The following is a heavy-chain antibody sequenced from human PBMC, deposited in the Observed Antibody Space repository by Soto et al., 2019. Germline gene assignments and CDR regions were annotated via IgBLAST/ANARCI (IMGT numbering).Heavy chain of an antibody. CDR2: ISADGSVM. CDR3: AREQGYCGDGGCFGFDY. D-gene: IGHD2-15*01. CDR1: GFMFTTYY. V-gene: IGHV3-11*01. J-gene: IGHJ4*02. Sequence: QVQLVESGGGLVKSGGSLRLCCAASGFMFTTYYMTWMRQAPGKGLEWVAYISADGSVMDYGDSVKGRFTISRDNAKKSLYLQMNNLRGEATAVYYCAREQGYCGDGGCFGFDYWGPGTLVSV.